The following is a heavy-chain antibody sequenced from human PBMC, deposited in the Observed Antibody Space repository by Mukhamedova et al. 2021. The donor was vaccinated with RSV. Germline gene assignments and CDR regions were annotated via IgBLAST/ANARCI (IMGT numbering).Heavy chain of an antibody. CDR3: ASDSGSDY. D-gene: IGHD3-10*01. Sequence: GLEWIGEIYHSGSTNYNPSLKSRVTISVDKSKNQFSLKLSSVTAADTAVYYCASDSGSDYWGQGTLVTVSS. CDR2: IYHSGST. V-gene: IGHV4-4*02. J-gene: IGHJ4*02.